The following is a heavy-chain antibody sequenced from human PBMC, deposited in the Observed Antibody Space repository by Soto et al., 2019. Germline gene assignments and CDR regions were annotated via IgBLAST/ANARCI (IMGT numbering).Heavy chain of an antibody. D-gene: IGHD2-15*01. J-gene: IGHJ4*02. CDR1: GFSFDHYA. CDR2: IGWDSGVI. Sequence: EVHLVESGGGLAQPGGSLRLSCVASGFSFDHYAMHWVRQAPGKGLEWVSGIGWDSGVIYYADSVRGRFTISRDNAKNTLYIQITCMRAEETALNCFVNNERGVYYSDRSCTLASGGQG. V-gene: IGHV3-9*01. CDR3: VNNERGVYYSDRSCTLAS.